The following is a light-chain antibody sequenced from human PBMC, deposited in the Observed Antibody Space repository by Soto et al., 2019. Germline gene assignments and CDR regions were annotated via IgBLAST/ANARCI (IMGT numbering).Light chain of an antibody. CDR1: SSDVGGYNY. V-gene: IGLV2-14*01. CDR2: DVY. Sequence: QSVLTQPASVSGSPGQSITISCTGTSSDVGGYNYVSWYQQHPGKAPKLMIYDVYNRPSGVSSRFSGSKSDNTASLTIFGLQAEDEADYYCSSYTGTSTLYVFGTGTKLTVL. CDR3: SSYTGTSTLYV. J-gene: IGLJ1*01.